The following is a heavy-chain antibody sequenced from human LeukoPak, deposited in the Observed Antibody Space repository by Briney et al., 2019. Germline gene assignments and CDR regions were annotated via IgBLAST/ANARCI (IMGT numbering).Heavy chain of an antibody. D-gene: IGHD3-22*01. CDR3: ARVEYYYDSSGYVHFDY. Sequence: GGSLRLSCAASGFTFSSYWMHSVRHAPGKGLVWVSRINSDGSSTSYADSVKGRFTISRDNAKNTLYLQMNSLRAEDTAVYYCARVEYYYDSSGYVHFDYWGQGTLVTVSS. V-gene: IGHV3-74*01. J-gene: IGHJ4*02. CDR2: INSDGSST. CDR1: GFTFSSYW.